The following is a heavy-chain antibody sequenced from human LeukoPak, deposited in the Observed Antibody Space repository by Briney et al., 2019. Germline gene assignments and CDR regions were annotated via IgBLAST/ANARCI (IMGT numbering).Heavy chain of an antibody. J-gene: IGHJ4*02. Sequence: PSETLSLTCAVSGGSISSSPYHWGWIRQPPGKGLEWIGNIYYTGTTNYSPSLKSRLTLSIDTSRSQFSLKLTSVTAADTAVYYCARRGGDFHTGIVFDNWGQGSLVTVSS. D-gene: IGHD3-16*01. CDR2: IYYTGTT. V-gene: IGHV4-39*07. CDR1: GGSISSSPYH. CDR3: ARRGGDFHTGIVFDN.